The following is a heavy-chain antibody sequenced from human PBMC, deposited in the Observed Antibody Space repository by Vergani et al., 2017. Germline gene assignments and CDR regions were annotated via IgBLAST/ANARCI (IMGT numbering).Heavy chain of an antibody. J-gene: IGHJ4*02. CDR2: IDPKDGET. V-gene: IGHV1-69-2*01. CDR1: GYTFSDYY. CDR3: AREGYLTFDY. D-gene: IGHD5-18*01. Sequence: EVQLIQSGAEVKEPGATMKISCKVSGYTFSDYYIHWVRQAPGKGPEWLGLIDPKDGETIYSGKFQGRVTMTTDTSTSTAYMELRSLRSDDTAVYYCAREGYLTFDYWGQGTLVTVSS.